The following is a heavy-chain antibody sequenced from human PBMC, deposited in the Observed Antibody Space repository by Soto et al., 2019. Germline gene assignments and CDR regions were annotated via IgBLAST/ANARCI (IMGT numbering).Heavy chain of an antibody. CDR1: GFTVSSNY. CDR2: IYSGGST. Sequence: PGGSLRLACAASGFTVSSNYMSWVRQAPGKGLEWVSVIYSGGSTYYADSVKGRFTISRDNSKNTLYLQMNSLRAEDTAVYYCARETTYDILTASYRNWFAPWGQGTLVTVSS. CDR3: ARETTYDILTASYRNWFAP. D-gene: IGHD3-9*01. V-gene: IGHV3-66*01. J-gene: IGHJ5*02.